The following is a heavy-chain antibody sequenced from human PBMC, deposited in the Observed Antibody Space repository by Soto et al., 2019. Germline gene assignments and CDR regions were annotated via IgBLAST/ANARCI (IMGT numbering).Heavy chain of an antibody. Sequence: SETLSLTCAVSGGSISSSNWWSWVRQPPGKGLEWIGEIYHSGSTNYSPSLKSRVTISVDKSKNQFSLKLSSVTAADTAVYYCARWGDGYNLFYYWGQGTLVTVSS. J-gene: IGHJ4*02. V-gene: IGHV4-4*02. CDR2: IYHSGST. CDR3: ARWGDGYNLFYY. D-gene: IGHD5-12*01. CDR1: GGSISSSNW.